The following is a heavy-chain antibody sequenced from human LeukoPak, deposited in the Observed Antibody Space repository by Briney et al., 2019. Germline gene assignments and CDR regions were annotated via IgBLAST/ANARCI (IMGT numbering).Heavy chain of an antibody. D-gene: IGHD4-23*01. CDR2: ISGSGDNT. V-gene: IGHV3-23*01. Sequence: GGSLRLSCAASGFTFNIYPLNWVRQAPGKGLEWVSGISGSGDNTYYAHSVKGRFTVSRDNSKNTLSLQMDSLRVEDTALYYCAKDWTTVVTPKGYYFDSWGQGTLVTVSS. CDR3: AKDWTTVVTPKGYYFDS. J-gene: IGHJ4*02. CDR1: GFTFNIYP.